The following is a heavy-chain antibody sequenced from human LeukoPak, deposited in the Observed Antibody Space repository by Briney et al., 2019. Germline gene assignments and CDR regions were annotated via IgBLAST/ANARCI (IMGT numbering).Heavy chain of an antibody. CDR1: GGSFSGYY. Sequence: SETLSLTCAVYGGSFSGYYWSWIRQPPGKGLEWIGEINHSGSTNYNPSLKSRVTMSVDTSKNQFSLKLSSVTAADTAVYYCARDFGRNWFDPWGQGTLVTVSS. V-gene: IGHV4-34*01. J-gene: IGHJ5*02. CDR3: ARDFGRNWFDP. D-gene: IGHD3-16*01. CDR2: INHSGST.